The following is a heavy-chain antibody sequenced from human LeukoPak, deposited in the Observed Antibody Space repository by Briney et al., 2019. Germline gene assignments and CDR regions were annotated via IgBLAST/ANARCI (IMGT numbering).Heavy chain of an antibody. J-gene: IGHJ4*02. CDR1: GGSISSYY. V-gene: IGHV4-59*08. Sequence: SETLSLTCTVSGGSISSYYWSWIRQPPGKGLEWIGYIYYSGSTNYNPSLKSRVTISVDTSKNQFSLKLSSVTAADTAVYYCARRLEGAQYFDYWGQGTLVTVSS. CDR3: ARRLEGAQYFDY. CDR2: IYYSGST. D-gene: IGHD1-26*01.